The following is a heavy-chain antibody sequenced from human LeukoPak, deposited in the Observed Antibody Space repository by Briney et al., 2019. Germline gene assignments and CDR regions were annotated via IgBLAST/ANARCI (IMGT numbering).Heavy chain of an antibody. CDR3: ARELIAAAGSAGFDY. CDR2: INPSGGST. Sequence: ASVKVSCKASGYTFTSYYMHWVRQAPGQGLEWMGIINPSGGSTSYAQKFQGRVTMTRDTSTSTVYMELSSLRSEDTAVYYCARELIAAAGSAGFDYWGQGTLVTVSS. CDR1: GYTFTSYY. J-gene: IGHJ4*02. V-gene: IGHV1-46*01. D-gene: IGHD6-13*01.